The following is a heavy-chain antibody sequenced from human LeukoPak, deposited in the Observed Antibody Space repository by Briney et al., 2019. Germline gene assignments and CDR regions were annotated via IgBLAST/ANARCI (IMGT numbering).Heavy chain of an antibody. D-gene: IGHD3-3*01. CDR3: ARVGDYDFWSGYSDY. J-gene: IGHJ4*02. Sequence: ASVKVSCKASGYTFTSYYMHWVRQAPGQGLEWMGIINPSGGSTSYAQKFQGRVTMTRDMSTSSDYMELSSLRSEDTAVYYCARVGDYDFWSGYSDYWGQGTLVTVSS. V-gene: IGHV1-46*01. CDR1: GYTFTSYY. CDR2: INPSGGST.